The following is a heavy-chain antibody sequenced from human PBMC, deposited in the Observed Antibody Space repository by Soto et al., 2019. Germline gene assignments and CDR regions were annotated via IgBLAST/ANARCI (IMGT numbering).Heavy chain of an antibody. J-gene: IGHJ3*02. CDR1: GFTFSSYG. D-gene: IGHD4-4*01. CDR3: AKDLGDYSNYEGAFDI. CDR2: ISYDGSKK. V-gene: IGHV3-30*18. Sequence: QVQLVESGGGVVQPGRSLRLSCAASGFTFSSYGMHWVRQAPGKGLEWVAVISYDGSKKYYEDSVKGRFTISRDNSKNSLYLQMNSLRAEDTAVYYCAKDLGDYSNYEGAFDIWGQGKMVTVSS.